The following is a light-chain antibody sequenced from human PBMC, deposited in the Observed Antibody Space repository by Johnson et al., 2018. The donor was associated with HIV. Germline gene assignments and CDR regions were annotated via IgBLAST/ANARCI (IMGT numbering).Light chain of an antibody. V-gene: IGLV1-51*01. CDR1: SSNIGNNY. J-gene: IGLJ1*01. Sequence: QSVLTQPPSVSAAPGQKVTISCSGSSSNIGNNYVSWYQQLPGTAPKLLIYDHNKRPSGIPDRFSGSKSGTSATLGITGLQTGDEADYYCGTWDSSLSAYVLGTGTKVTVL. CDR2: DHN. CDR3: GTWDSSLSAYV.